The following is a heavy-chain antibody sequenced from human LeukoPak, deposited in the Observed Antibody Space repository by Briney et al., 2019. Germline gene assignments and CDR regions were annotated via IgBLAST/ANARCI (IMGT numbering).Heavy chain of an antibody. J-gene: IGHJ4*02. CDR3: ARRDCSSFSCYSFDS. D-gene: IGHD2-2*01. CDR1: GFTFSGFD. CDR2: IQTEPYSNAT. Sequence: GGSLRLSCTTSGFTFSGFDIDGVRQASGKGVEWVGRIQTEPYSNATAYAASVTGRFTISRDDSKTTAYLQMNSLKAEDTAVYYCARRDCSSFSCYSFDSWGQGILVTVSS. V-gene: IGHV3-73*01.